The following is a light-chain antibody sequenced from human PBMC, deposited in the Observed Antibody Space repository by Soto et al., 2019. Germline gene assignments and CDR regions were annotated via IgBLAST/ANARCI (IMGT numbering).Light chain of an antibody. CDR3: QQYGSSPRFT. V-gene: IGKV3-15*01. Sequence: EIVMTQSPATLSVSPGERATLSCRASQSVNSNLAWYQQKPGQAPRLLIYGASTRATGIPARFSGSGSGTEFTLTISSLQSEDFAVYYCQQYGSSPRFTFGPGTKVDIK. CDR1: QSVNSN. J-gene: IGKJ3*01. CDR2: GAS.